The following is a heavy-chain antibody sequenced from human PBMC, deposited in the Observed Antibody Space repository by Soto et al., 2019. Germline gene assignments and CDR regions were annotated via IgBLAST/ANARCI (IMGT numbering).Heavy chain of an antibody. CDR2: IKFDGSST. Sequence: EVQLVESGGGLVQPGGSLRLSCAASGFAFSTYWMHWVRQAPGKGLLWVSRIKFDGSSTYYGDSVKGRFTIPRDDAKNTLFLQMNGLRVDDTAVYYCARGAKNVYAMDVWGQGTTVTVSS. V-gene: IGHV3-74*01. D-gene: IGHD1-1*01. J-gene: IGHJ6*02. CDR1: GFAFSTYW. CDR3: ARGAKNVYAMDV.